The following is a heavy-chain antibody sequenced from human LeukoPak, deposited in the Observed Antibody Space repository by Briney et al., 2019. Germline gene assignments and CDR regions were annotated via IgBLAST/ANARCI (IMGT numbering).Heavy chain of an antibody. D-gene: IGHD3-10*01. Sequence: GGSLTLSCVASGFIFSKHWMHWVRQAPGKGLVWVSRLNLDGSTTSYADSVKGRFTISRDNAKNTLYLQMNSLRVDDTGVYYCARESSGSYRGWGQGTLVTVSS. CDR2: LNLDGSTT. V-gene: IGHV3-74*01. CDR3: ARESSGSYRG. J-gene: IGHJ4*02. CDR1: GFIFSKHW.